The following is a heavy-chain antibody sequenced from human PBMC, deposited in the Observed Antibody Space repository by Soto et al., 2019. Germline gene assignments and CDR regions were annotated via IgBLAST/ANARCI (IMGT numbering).Heavy chain of an antibody. CDR3: ARTVVVDNYGMDV. CDR1: GGSISSGGYS. CDR2: IYHSGST. D-gene: IGHD2-15*01. J-gene: IGHJ6*02. Sequence: QLQLQESGSGLVKPSQTLSLTCAVSGGSISSGGYSWSWIRQPPGKGLEWIGYIYHSGSTYYNPSLKIRVTRSVDRSKNKFSLKLSSVTAADTAVYYCARTVVVDNYGMDVWGQGTTVTVSS. V-gene: IGHV4-30-2*01.